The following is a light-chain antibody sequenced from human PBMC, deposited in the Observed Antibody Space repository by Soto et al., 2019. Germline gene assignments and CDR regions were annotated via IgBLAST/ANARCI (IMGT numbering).Light chain of an antibody. Sequence: EIVLTQSPGTLSLSPGERATLSCRASQRVSSSYLAWYQQKPGQAPRLLIYGASSRAPGIPDRFRRSGSATDFTLTIRILEQKDCAEYPCQQYGHSPWAFSQAAEVDI. CDR3: QQYGHSPWA. V-gene: IGKV3-20*01. CDR1: QRVSSSY. J-gene: IGKJ1*01. CDR2: GAS.